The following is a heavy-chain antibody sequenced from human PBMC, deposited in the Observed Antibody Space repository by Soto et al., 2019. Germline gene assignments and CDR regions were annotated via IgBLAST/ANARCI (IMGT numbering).Heavy chain of an antibody. J-gene: IGHJ4*02. V-gene: IGHV3-23*01. CDR3: ASYPVAPPVDVVVVAATSVDY. Sequence: GGSLRLSCAASGFTFSSYAMSWVRQAPGKGLEWVSAISGSGGSTYYADSVKGRFTISRDNSKNTLYLQMNSLRAEDTAVYYCASYPVAPPVDVVVVAATSVDYWGQGTLVTVSS. D-gene: IGHD2-15*01. CDR2: ISGSGGST. CDR1: GFTFSSYA.